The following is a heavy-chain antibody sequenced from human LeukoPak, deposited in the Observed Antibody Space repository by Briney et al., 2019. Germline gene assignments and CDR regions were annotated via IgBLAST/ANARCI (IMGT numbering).Heavy chain of an antibody. CDR3: VIGVGWQPDY. CDR2: IYKIGTT. V-gene: IGHV4-59*02. J-gene: IGHJ4*02. CDR1: GDSVTGYY. D-gene: IGHD2-15*01. Sequence: SETLSLTCTVFGDSVTGYYLNWVRQPPGKGLEWIGHIYKIGTTNYNPSLKSRLTISADTSKNQFSLKLMSVTAADTAVYYCVIGVGWQPDYWGQGALVTVSS.